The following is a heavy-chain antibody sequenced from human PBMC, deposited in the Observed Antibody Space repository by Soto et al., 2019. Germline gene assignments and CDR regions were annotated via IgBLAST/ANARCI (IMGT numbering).Heavy chain of an antibody. CDR3: ARLRLRYWYFDL. CDR1: GGSISSSSYY. V-gene: IGHV4-39*01. D-gene: IGHD2-21*01. Sequence: QLQLQESGPGLVKPSETLSLTCTVSGGSISSSSYYWDWIRQPPGKGLEWIESIYDNGTTSYNPSLKSRVTISVDASKNQFSLKLRSVTAADTAVYYCARLRLRYWYFDLWGRGTLVTVSS. J-gene: IGHJ2*01. CDR2: IYDNGTT.